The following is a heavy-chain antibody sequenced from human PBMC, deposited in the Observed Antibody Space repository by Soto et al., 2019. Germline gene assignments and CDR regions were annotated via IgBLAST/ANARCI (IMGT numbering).Heavy chain of an antibody. V-gene: IGHV4-59*08. Sequence: QVQLQESGPGLAKPSETLSLTCTVSGGSIITYYWSWIRLPPGKGLEWTGYIHYSGSTNNNPSLRRRVSISVDPSTTQFSRKLSSVTAADTAVYYCARGGWRATDYWGQGTLVTVSS. CDR2: IHYSGST. CDR3: ARGGWRATDY. D-gene: IGHD3-3*01. CDR1: GGSIITYY. J-gene: IGHJ4*02.